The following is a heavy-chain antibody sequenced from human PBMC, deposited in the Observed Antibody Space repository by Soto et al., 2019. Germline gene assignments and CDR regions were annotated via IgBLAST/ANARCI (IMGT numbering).Heavy chain of an antibody. J-gene: IGHJ4*02. CDR3: ATVRRDWFRAYYFDS. CDR2: FDPEDGET. D-gene: IGHD3-9*01. Sequence: KGLEWMGGFDPEDGETIYAQKFQGRVTMTEDTSTDTAYMELSSLRSEDTAVYYCATVRRDWFRAYYFDSGGQGTLVTV. V-gene: IGHV1-24*01.